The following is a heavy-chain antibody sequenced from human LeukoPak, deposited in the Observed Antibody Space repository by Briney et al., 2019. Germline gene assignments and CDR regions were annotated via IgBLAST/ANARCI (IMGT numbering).Heavy chain of an antibody. D-gene: IGHD1-26*01. J-gene: IGHJ6*03. CDR2: ITSSSSYI. CDR3: ARDPYSGRYGDYYYYMDV. CDR1: GFTFSSYN. Sequence: PGGSLRLSCAASGFTFSSYNMNWVRQAPGKGLEWVSSITSSSSYIYYADSVKGRFTISGDNAKNSLYLQINSLRAEDTAVYYCARDPYSGRYGDYYYYMDVWGKGTTVTISS. V-gene: IGHV3-21*01.